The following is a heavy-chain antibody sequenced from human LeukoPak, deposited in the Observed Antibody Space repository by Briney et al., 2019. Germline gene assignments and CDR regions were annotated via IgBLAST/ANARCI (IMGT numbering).Heavy chain of an antibody. Sequence: PGGSLRLSCAASGFTFTTYWMTWVRQAPGKGLEWVAHINQDGSEKYYVDSVKGRFTISRDNAKNSLYLQMNSLRFEDTAVYYCARGGGAIEQLGYYYYGMDVWGQGTTVTVSS. CDR1: GFTFTTYW. V-gene: IGHV3-7*01. J-gene: IGHJ6*02. CDR3: ARGGGAIEQLGYYYYGMDV. CDR2: INQDGSEK. D-gene: IGHD6-13*01.